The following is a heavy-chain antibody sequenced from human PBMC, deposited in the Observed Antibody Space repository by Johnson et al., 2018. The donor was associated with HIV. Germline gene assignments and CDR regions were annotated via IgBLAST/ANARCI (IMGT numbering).Heavy chain of an antibody. Sequence: VQSVESGGGLVQPGGSLRLSCAASGFTFDDYAMHWVRQAPGKGLEWVSGISWNSGSIGYSDSVKGRFTISRDNAKNSLYLQMNSLRADDTALYYCARVLVAADYAFDIWGQGTMVTVSS. D-gene: IGHD1-26*01. CDR2: ISWNSGSI. CDR1: GFTFDDYA. V-gene: IGHV3-9*01. CDR3: ARVLVAADYAFDI. J-gene: IGHJ3*02.